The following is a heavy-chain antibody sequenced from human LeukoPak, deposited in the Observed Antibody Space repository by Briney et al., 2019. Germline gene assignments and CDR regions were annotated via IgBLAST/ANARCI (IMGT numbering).Heavy chain of an antibody. J-gene: IGHJ4*02. Sequence: SETLSLTCTVSGGSIRHYYWAWIRQPPGKGLEWIGYIYYSGTTKYNPPLQSRVTISVDTSKNQFSLEMNSVTAADTAVYYCARVTEQWPHYCSDYWGQGTLVTVSS. CDR3: ARVTEQWPHYCSDY. D-gene: IGHD6-19*01. CDR2: IYYSGTT. CDR1: GGSIRHYY. V-gene: IGHV4-59*08.